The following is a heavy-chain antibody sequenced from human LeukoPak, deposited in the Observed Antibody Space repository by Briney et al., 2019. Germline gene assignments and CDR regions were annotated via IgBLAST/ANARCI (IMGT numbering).Heavy chain of an antibody. D-gene: IGHD1-26*01. V-gene: IGHV4-61*02. CDR2: IYTSGST. Sequence: SETLSLTCTVSGGSISSGSYYWSWIRQPAGKGLEGIGRIYTSGSTNYNPSLKSRVTISVDKSKNQFSLKLSSVTAADTAVYYRARDSGSYSTYFDYWGQGTLVTVSS. CDR1: GGSISSGSYY. J-gene: IGHJ4*02. CDR3: ARDSGSYSTYFDY.